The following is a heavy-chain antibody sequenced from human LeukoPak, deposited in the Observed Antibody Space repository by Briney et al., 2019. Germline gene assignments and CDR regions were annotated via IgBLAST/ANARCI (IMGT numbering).Heavy chain of an antibody. J-gene: IGHJ6*03. D-gene: IGHD3-3*01. Sequence: GGSLRLSCAASGFTFDDYGMSWVRQAPGKGLEWVSGINWNGGTTGYADSVKGRFTISRDNAKNSLYLQMNSLRAEDTALYYCARALAYYDFWSGTFVYYYYMDVWGKGTTVTVSS. CDR2: INWNGGTT. CDR1: GFTFDDYG. CDR3: ARALAYYDFWSGTFVYYYYMDV. V-gene: IGHV3-20*04.